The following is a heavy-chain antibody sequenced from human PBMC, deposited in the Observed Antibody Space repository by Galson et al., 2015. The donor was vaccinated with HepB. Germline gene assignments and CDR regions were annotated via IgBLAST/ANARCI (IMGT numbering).Heavy chain of an antibody. D-gene: IGHD6-25*01. J-gene: IGHJ6*02. CDR3: AKEVSSGRPHYYYYGMDV. CDR2: ITGTGGGT. V-gene: IGHV3-23*01. CDR1: GFTFSNYA. Sequence: SLRLSCAASGFTFSNYAMSWVRQAPGQGLEWVSSITGTGGGTYYTGSVKGRFTISRDNSKNTLFLQMNSLRAEDTAVYYCAKEVSSGRPHYYYYGMDVWGQGTAVTVS.